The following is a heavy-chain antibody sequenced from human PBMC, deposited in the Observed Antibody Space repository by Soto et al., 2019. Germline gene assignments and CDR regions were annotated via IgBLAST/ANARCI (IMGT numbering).Heavy chain of an antibody. Sequence: PSETLSLTCAVYGGSFSGYYWSWIRQPPGKGLEWIGEINHSGSTNYNPSLKSRVTISLDTSKNQFSLKLNSVTAADTALYYCTRAPIVVVVAPWISEHHYYFDSWGQGALVTVSS. J-gene: IGHJ4*02. D-gene: IGHD2-21*01. V-gene: IGHV4-34*01. CDR2: INHSGST. CDR3: TRAPIVVVVAPWISEHHYYFDS. CDR1: GGSFSGYY.